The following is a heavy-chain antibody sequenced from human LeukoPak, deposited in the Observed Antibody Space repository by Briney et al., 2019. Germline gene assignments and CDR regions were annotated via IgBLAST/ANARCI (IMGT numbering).Heavy chain of an antibody. J-gene: IGHJ5*02. D-gene: IGHD3-10*01. CDR3: ARLDYYGSGSYFGWFDP. Sequence: SETLSLTCAVYGGSFSGCYWSWIRQPPGKGLEWIGEINHSGSTNYNPSLKSRATISVDTSKNQFSLKLSSVTAADTAVYYCARLDYYGSGSYFGWFDPWGQGTLVTVSS. CDR1: GGSFSGCY. CDR2: INHSGST. V-gene: IGHV4-34*01.